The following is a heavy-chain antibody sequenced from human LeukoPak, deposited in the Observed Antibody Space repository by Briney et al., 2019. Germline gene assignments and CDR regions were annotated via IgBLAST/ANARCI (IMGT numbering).Heavy chain of an antibody. CDR1: GFTFSSYT. Sequence: GGSLRLSCAASGFTFSSYTMNWVRQAPGKGLEWVSSISSSSSYIYYADSLKGRFTISRDNARNSPYLQMNSLRVEDTAVYYCGRESGNSVDYWGQGTLVTVSS. V-gene: IGHV3-21*01. CDR3: GRESGNSVDY. D-gene: IGHD4-23*01. J-gene: IGHJ4*02. CDR2: ISSSSSYI.